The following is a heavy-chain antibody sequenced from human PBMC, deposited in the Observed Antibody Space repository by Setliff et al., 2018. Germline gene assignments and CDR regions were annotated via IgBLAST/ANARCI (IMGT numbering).Heavy chain of an antibody. J-gene: IGHJ4*02. V-gene: IGHV1-46*01. CDR3: ARAGMAAANRKGVFEY. CDR1: GYSFTSHY. CDR2: INPGGGSA. Sequence: ASVKVSCKTSGYSFTSHYMHWVRQAPGQGLEWMGIINPGGGSASYAEKFQGRVTMTRDTSTSTFYMEVNILRSDDTAVYYCARAGMAAANRKGVFEYWGQGTLVTVSS. D-gene: IGHD6-13*01.